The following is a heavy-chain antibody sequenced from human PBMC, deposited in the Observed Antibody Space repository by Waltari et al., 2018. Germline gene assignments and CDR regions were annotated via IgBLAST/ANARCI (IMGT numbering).Heavy chain of an antibody. V-gene: IGHV1-58*01. J-gene: IGHJ4*02. D-gene: IGHD3-22*01. CDR3: AASASYYYDSSGYYFDY. Sequence: QMQLVQSGPEVKKPGTSVRVSCKASGFTFTNSAVQWVRQARGQRLEWIGWIVVGSGNTNYAQKFQERATITRDMSTTAAYMELSSLRSEDTAVYYCAASASYYYDSSGYYFDYWGQGTLVTVSS. CDR1: GFTFTNSA. CDR2: IVVGSGNT.